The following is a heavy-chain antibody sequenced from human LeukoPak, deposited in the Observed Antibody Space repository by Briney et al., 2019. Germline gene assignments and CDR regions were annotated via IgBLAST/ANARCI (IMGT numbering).Heavy chain of an antibody. CDR3: AGTVGATTNWFDP. J-gene: IGHJ5*02. V-gene: IGHV4-59*08. D-gene: IGHD1-26*01. Sequence: NASETLSLTCTVSGGSISSYYWSWIRQPPGKGLEWIGYIYYSGSTNYNPSLKSRVTISVDTSKNQFSLKLSSVTAADTAVYYCAGTVGATTNWFDPWGQGTLVTVSS. CDR1: GGSISSYY. CDR2: IYYSGST.